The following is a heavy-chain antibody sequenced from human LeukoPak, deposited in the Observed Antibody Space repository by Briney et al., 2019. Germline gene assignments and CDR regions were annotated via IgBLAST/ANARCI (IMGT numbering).Heavy chain of an antibody. CDR1: GFTFSSYE. J-gene: IGHJ4*02. Sequence: GGSLRLSCAASGFTFSSYEMNWVRQAPGKGLEWISYISMSGTTTYYADSVKGRFTISRDNTKISLYLQMNSLRAEDTAVYYCARSPFRPSCLDYWGQGTLVTVSS. CDR3: ARSPFRPSCLDY. D-gene: IGHD2-2*01. V-gene: IGHV3-48*03. CDR2: ISMSGTTT.